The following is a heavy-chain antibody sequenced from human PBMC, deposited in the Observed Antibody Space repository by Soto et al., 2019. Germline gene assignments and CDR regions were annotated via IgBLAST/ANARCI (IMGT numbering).Heavy chain of an antibody. CDR2: ISGSGGST. J-gene: IGHJ6*02. D-gene: IGHD4-17*01. V-gene: IGHV3-23*01. Sequence: GSLRLSCAASGFTFGSYALSWVCQAPGKGLEWVSSISGSGGSTYYADSVKGRFTISRDNAKNTLYLQMNSLRAEDTAVYYCAKASYGDYVNYYGMDVWGQGTTVTVSS. CDR1: GFTFGSYA. CDR3: AKASYGDYVNYYGMDV.